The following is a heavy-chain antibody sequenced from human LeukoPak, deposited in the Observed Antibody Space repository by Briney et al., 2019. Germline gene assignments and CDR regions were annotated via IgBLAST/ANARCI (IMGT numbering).Heavy chain of an antibody. J-gene: IGHJ4*02. V-gene: IGHV1-69*13. D-gene: IGHD2-2*01. CDR2: IIPIFGTA. CDR3: ARDGDYCSSTSCYFDY. CDR1: GGTFSSYA. Sequence: SVKVSCKASGGTFSSYAISWVRQAPGQGLEWMGGIIPIFGTANYAQKFQGRVTITADESTSTAYMELSSLRSEDTAVYYCARDGDYCSSTSCYFDYWGQGTLVTVSS.